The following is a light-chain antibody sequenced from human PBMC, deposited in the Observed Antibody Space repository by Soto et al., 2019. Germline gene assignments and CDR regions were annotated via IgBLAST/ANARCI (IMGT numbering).Light chain of an antibody. CDR2: SAS. Sequence: DLQMTQSPSSLSASVGDRVTITCRASQSISRYLHWYQHKPGKAPKHLIYSASSLQSGVPSRFSGSGSGTEFTLTISSLQPEDFATYYCLQHNTYPLTFGGGTKVDIK. V-gene: IGKV1-17*01. CDR3: LQHNTYPLT. CDR1: QSISRY. J-gene: IGKJ4*01.